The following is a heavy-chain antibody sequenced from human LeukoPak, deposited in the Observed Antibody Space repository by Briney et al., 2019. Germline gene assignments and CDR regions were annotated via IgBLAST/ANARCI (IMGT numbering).Heavy chain of an antibody. D-gene: IGHD3-9*01. CDR1: GFTFSNAW. J-gene: IGHJ4*02. CDR3: TTDLTGRYYFDY. V-gene: IGHV3-15*01. CDR2: IKTKTHGGTT. Sequence: GGSLRLSCAASGFTFSNAWMSWVRQAPGKGLEWVGRIKTKTHGGTTDYAAPVKGRFTISRDDSKNTLYLQMNSLKTEDTAVYYCTTDLTGRYYFDYWGQGTLVTVSS.